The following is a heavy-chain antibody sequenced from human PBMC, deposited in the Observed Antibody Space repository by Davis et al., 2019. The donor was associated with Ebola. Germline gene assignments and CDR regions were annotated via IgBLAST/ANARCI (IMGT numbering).Heavy chain of an antibody. CDR2: ISGSGGST. V-gene: IGHV3-23*01. CDR1: GFTFSSYA. J-gene: IGHJ6*02. CDR3: AKKPRSRYFDWSEHEYGMDV. Sequence: GSLRLSCAASGFTFSSYAMSWVRQAPGKGLEWVSAISGSGGSTYYADSVKGRFTISRDNSKNTLYLQMNSLRAEDTAVYYCAKKPRSRYFDWSEHEYGMDVWGQGTTVTVSS. D-gene: IGHD3-9*01.